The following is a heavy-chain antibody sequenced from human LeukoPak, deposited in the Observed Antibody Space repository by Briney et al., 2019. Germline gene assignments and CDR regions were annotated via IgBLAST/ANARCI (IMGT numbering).Heavy chain of an antibody. J-gene: IGHJ4*02. D-gene: IGHD3-10*01. CDR3: ARAHYYGSGTGGSYFDY. Sequence: SGGSLRLSCAASGFTFSSYSMNWVRQAPGKGLEWVSSISSSSSYIYYADSVKGRFTISRDNAKNSLYLQMNSLRAEDTAVYYCARAHYYGSGTGGSYFDYWGQGTLVTVSS. CDR1: GFTFSSYS. CDR2: ISSSSSYI. V-gene: IGHV3-21*01.